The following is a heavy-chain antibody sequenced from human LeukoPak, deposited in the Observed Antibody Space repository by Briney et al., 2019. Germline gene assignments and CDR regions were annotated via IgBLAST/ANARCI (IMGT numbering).Heavy chain of an antibody. CDR2: IYYSGST. V-gene: IGHV4-39*01. CDR3: ALLKGYYDN. J-gene: IGHJ4*02. CDR1: GGSISSSSYY. D-gene: IGHD2-15*01. Sequence: SETLSLTCTVSGGSISSSSYYWGWIRQPPGKGLEWIGSIYYSGSTYYNPSLKSRVTISVDTSKNQFSLKLSSVTAADTAVYYCALLKGYYDNWGQGTLVTVSP.